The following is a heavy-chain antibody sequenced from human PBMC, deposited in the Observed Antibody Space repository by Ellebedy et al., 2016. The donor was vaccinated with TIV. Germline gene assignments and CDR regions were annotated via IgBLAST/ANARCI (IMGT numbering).Heavy chain of an antibody. V-gene: IGHV3-23*01. Sequence: GESLKISCAASGFTFRGNAMNWVRQAPGKGLEWVSGIGGDLSTHYADPVKGRFTISRDNSKNTLYLQMNSLRVEDTAVYYCVGRPQSSGWYGPFDYWGQGTLVTVSS. D-gene: IGHD6-19*01. CDR1: GFTFRGNA. CDR3: VGRPQSSGWYGPFDY. J-gene: IGHJ4*02. CDR2: IGGDLST.